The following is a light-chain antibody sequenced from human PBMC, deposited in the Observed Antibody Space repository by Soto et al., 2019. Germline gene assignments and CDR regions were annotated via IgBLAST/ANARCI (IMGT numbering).Light chain of an antibody. CDR3: QQYDDFPYT. CDR1: QDIDNN. Sequence: DIQMTQSPSSLSPSVGDRVTITCQASQDIDNNLNWYQQISGKAPKVLIYDASNLKGGVPSRFSGSGSGTDFTFTISSLQPEDIAAYYCQQYDDFPYTFGQGTKLEI. V-gene: IGKV1-33*01. J-gene: IGKJ2*01. CDR2: DAS.